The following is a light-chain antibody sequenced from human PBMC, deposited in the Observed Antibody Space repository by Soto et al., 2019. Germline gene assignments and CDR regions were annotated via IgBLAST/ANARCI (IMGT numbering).Light chain of an antibody. CDR3: QSYDSSLSGSNVV. Sequence: QSVLTQPPSVSGAPGQRVTISCTGSSSNIGAGYDVHWYQQLPGTAPKLLIYGNSNRPSGVPDRFSGSKSGTSASLAITGLQAEDVADYYCQSYDSSLSGSNVVFGGGTQLTVL. CDR2: GNS. CDR1: SSNIGAGYD. J-gene: IGLJ2*01. V-gene: IGLV1-40*01.